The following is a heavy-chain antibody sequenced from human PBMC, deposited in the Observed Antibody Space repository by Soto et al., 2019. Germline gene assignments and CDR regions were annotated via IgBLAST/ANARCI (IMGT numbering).Heavy chain of an antibody. Sequence: SETLSLPCTVSGGSISSGGYYWSWIRQHPGKGLEWIGYIYYSGSTYYNPSLKSRVTISVDTSKNQFSLKLSSVTAADTAVYYCARRPTWELAFFDYWGQGTLVTVSS. CDR2: IYYSGST. D-gene: IGHD1-26*01. CDR3: ARRPTWELAFFDY. V-gene: IGHV4-31*02. J-gene: IGHJ4*02. CDR1: GGSISSGGYY.